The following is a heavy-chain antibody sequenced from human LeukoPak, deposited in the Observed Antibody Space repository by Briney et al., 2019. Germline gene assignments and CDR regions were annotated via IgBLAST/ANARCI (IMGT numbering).Heavy chain of an antibody. Sequence: SETLSLTCTVSGHSVSSDYYWGWIRQPPGKGPEWIGSIYHDGNTYYNPSLKSRVTISVDTSKNQFSLKLTSMTAADTAVYYCARATTVTTRWFDPWGQGTLVTVSS. J-gene: IGHJ5*02. CDR3: ARATTVTTRWFDP. D-gene: IGHD4-11*01. CDR1: GHSVSSDYY. V-gene: IGHV4-38-2*02. CDR2: IYHDGNT.